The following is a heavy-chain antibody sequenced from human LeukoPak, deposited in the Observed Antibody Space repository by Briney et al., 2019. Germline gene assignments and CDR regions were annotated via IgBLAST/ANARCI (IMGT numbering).Heavy chain of an antibody. CDR3: ARDTRITPSRDFDS. D-gene: IGHD2-15*01. Sequence: GGSLRLSCAASGFTLSSYEMNWVRQAPGKGLEWVSYISSGGSGMYYADSVKGRFTISRDNAKNSLFLQMNSLRVEDTAVYYCARDTRITPSRDFDSWGQGTLVTVSS. V-gene: IGHV3-48*03. J-gene: IGHJ4*02. CDR2: ISSGGSGM. CDR1: GFTLSSYE.